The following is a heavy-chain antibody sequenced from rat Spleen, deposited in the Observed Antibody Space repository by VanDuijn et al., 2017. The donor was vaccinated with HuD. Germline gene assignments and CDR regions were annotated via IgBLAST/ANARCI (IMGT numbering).Heavy chain of an antibody. V-gene: IGHV5-29*01. CDR1: GFTFSNYD. J-gene: IGHJ2*01. CDR3: ARSVFDY. CDR2: INYDGSRT. Sequence: EVQLVESGGGLVRPGRSLKLSCAASGFTFSNYDMAWVRQAPTKGLEWVATINYDGSRTYYRDSVKGRFTISRDNATSTLYLQMDSLRSEDTATYYCARSVFDYWGQGVMVTVSS.